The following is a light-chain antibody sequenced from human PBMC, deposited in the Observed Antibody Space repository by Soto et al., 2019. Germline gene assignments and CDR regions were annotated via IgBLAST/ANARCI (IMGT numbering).Light chain of an antibody. CDR3: QQYYSYPLT. CDR2: AAS. J-gene: IGKJ4*01. Sequence: AILMTQSPSSFSASAGDRVTITCRASQGISSYLAWYQQKPGKAPRLLMSAASNWQSGVPSGFSGSGSGTDFTLTISCLQSEDFATYYCQQYYSYPLTFGGGTKVDIK. CDR1: QGISSY. V-gene: IGKV1-8*01.